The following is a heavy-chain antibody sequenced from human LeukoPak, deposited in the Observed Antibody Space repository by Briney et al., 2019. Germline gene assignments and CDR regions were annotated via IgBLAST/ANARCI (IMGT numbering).Heavy chain of an antibody. CDR1: GGSISSSYY. CDR3: ARQKEWLQLRWYFDL. D-gene: IGHD5-24*01. Sequence: SETLSLTCTVSGGSISSSYYWGWIRQPPGKGLEWIGTIYYSGSTYYNPSLKSRVTISVDTSRNQFSLTLSSVTAADTAVYYCARQKEWLQLRWYFDLWGRGTLVTVSS. CDR2: IYYSGST. J-gene: IGHJ2*01. V-gene: IGHV4-39*01.